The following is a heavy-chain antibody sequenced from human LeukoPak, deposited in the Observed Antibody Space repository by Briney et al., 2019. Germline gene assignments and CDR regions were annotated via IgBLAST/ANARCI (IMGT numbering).Heavy chain of an antibody. CDR2: ISSSSSYI. CDR1: GFTFSDYY. CDR3: AREKWELLELAFDI. J-gene: IGHJ3*02. V-gene: IGHV3-11*06. D-gene: IGHD1-26*01. Sequence: GGSLRLSCAASGFTFSDYYMSWIRQAPGKGLEWVSSISSSSSYIYYADSVKGRFTISRDNAKNSLYLQMNSLRAEDTAVYYCAREKWELLELAFDIWGQGTMVTVSS.